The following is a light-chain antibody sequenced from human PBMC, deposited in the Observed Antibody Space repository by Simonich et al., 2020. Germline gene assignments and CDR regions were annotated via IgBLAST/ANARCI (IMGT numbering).Light chain of an antibody. J-gene: IGKJ3*01. CDR1: QSVSNNY. Sequence: EIVLTQSTGTLSLSPGERATLSCRASQSVSNNYLAWYQQKPGQAPRLLIYDASIRATGIPARFSGSGSGTDFTLTISSLEPVDFAVYYCQQRSNWPTFCPGTKVDIK. V-gene: IGKV3D-20*02. CDR3: QQRSNWPT. CDR2: DAS.